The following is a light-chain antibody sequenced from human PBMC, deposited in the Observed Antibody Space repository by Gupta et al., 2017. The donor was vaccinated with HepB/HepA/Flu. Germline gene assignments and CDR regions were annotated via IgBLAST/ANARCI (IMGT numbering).Light chain of an antibody. J-gene: IGKJ4*01. CDR2: HIS. CDR1: QSITTS. CDR3: QHSDSTFKT. V-gene: IGKV1-39*01. Sequence: DMQMTQSPSSLSASVGDRVTITCRASQSITTSLNWYQQKPGKAPNLLIYHISRLDTGVPSRFSGSGSGTDFTLTISSLQPEDFATYYCQHSDSTFKTFGRGTKVEI.